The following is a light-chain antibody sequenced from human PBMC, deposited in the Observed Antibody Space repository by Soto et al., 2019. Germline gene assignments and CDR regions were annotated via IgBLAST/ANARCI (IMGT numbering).Light chain of an antibody. CDR3: SSFTTTSTWL. J-gene: IGLJ3*02. V-gene: IGLV2-14*01. Sequence: QSALSQPASVSGSPGQSITISCTGTSSVVGNSNYVSWYQQHPGKAPKLLIFEVTRRPSGVSQRFSGSKSGNTASLSISGLQAEDEADYYCSSFTTTSTWLFGGGTKLTVL. CDR1: SSVVGNSNY. CDR2: EVT.